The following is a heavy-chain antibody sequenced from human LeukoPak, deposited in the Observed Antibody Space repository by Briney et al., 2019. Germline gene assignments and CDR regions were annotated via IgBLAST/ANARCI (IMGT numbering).Heavy chain of an antibody. Sequence: GGSLRLSCVASGFTFSNYEMNWAGAAPGKGLEGVSHLSSSGRTIYYSESVKGRFTISRDNAKNSLYLQMNSLRAEDTAVYYCARGGTGEYYNGSGSYNYWGQGTLVTVSS. CDR1: GFTFSNYE. D-gene: IGHD3-10*01. J-gene: IGHJ4*02. CDR2: LSSSGRTI. V-gene: IGHV3-48*03. CDR3: ARGGTGEYYNGSGSYNY.